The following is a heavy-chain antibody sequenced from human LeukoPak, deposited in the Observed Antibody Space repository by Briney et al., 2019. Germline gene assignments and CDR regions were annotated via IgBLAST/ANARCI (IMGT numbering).Heavy chain of an antibody. CDR3: ARYQYDSGRMFDC. D-gene: IGHD6-19*01. CDR2: IDSGSSTI. V-gene: IGHV3-48*01. J-gene: IGHJ4*02. CDR1: GFTFSTYS. Sequence: HSGGSLRLSCAASGFTFSTYSMNWVRQAPGEGLEWVSYIDSGSSTIYYADSVKGRFTVSRDNAKNSLYLQMNSLRAEDTAVYYCARYQYDSGRMFDCWGQGTLVTVSS.